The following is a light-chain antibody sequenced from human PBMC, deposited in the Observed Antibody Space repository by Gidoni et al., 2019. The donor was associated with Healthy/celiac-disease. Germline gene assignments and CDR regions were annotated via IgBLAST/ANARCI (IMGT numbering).Light chain of an antibody. Sequence: SMLTHPHSVSGSPGKTVTISCTSSSRSSASNYVQWYQQRPGSAPTTLIYENNQRPSGIPDRFSGSNDGSSDTASLTISGLEAEDEAYCCSQYYGSSAVVFGGGTKLTVL. V-gene: IGLV6-57*04. J-gene: IGLJ2*01. CDR3: QYYGSSAVV. CDR1: SRSSASNY. CDR2: ENN.